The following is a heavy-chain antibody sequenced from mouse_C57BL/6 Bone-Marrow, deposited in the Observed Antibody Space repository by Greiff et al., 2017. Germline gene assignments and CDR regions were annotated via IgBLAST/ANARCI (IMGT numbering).Heavy chain of an antibody. Sequence: VKLMESGAELAKPGASVKLSCKASGYTFTSYWMHWVKQRPGQGLEWIGYINPSSGYTKYNQKFKDKATLTADTSSSTAYMQLSSLTYEDSAVYYCAWGFAYWGQGTLVTVSA. CDR3: AWGFAY. CDR1: GYTFTSYW. J-gene: IGHJ3*01. CDR2: INPSSGYT. V-gene: IGHV1-7*01.